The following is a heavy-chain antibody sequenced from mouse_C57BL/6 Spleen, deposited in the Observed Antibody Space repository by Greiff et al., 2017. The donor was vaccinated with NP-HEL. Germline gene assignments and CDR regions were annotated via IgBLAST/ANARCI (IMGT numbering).Heavy chain of an antibody. Sequence: QVQLQQPGTELVKPGASVKLSCKASGYTFTSYWMHWVKQRPGQGLEWIGNINPSNGGTKYNEKFKSKATMTVDKSSSTAYMQLSSLTSEDSAVYYCARGGGYFHFDYWGQGTTLTVSS. CDR2: INPSNGGT. J-gene: IGHJ2*01. CDR3: ARGGGYFHFDY. CDR1: GYTFTSYW. V-gene: IGHV1-53*01. D-gene: IGHD2-3*01.